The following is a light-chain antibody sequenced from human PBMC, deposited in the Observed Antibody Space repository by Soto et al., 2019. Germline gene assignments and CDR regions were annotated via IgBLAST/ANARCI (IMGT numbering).Light chain of an antibody. CDR2: DSN. CDR3: GTWDSSLTAVV. V-gene: IGLV1-51*01. CDR1: SSNIGNNN. Sequence: QSVLTQPPSVSAAPGQKVTISCSGSSSNIGNNNVYWYQQLPGTAPKVLIYDSNNRPAGIPDRFSGSKSGTSATLGITGLQTGDEADYYCGTWDSSLTAVVFGGGTELTVL. J-gene: IGLJ3*02.